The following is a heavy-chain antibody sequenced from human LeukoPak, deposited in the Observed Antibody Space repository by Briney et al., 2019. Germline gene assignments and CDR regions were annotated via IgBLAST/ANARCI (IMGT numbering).Heavy chain of an antibody. V-gene: IGHV3-21*01. J-gene: IGHJ4*02. Sequence: GGSLRLSCAASGFTFSSYSMNWVRQAPGKGLEWVSSISSSSSYIYYADSVKSRFTISRDNSKNTLYLQMNSLRAEDTAVYYCAKDRTWAVAGAFDYWGQGTLVTVSS. D-gene: IGHD6-19*01. CDR3: AKDRTWAVAGAFDY. CDR2: ISSSSSYI. CDR1: GFTFSSYS.